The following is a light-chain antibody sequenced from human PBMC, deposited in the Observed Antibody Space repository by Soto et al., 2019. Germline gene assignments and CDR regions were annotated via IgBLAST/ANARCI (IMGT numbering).Light chain of an antibody. Sequence: DVQMTQSPSSVSASVGDRVTITCRASQDVSIWLAWYQQKPGTAPKLLIHAASGLEIGVPSRFSGTESVTQFTRTINNLQAEDFATYCCHQANAFPLTFGPGNTVDIK. CDR3: HQANAFPLT. V-gene: IGKV1-12*01. J-gene: IGKJ3*01. CDR1: QDVSIW. CDR2: AAS.